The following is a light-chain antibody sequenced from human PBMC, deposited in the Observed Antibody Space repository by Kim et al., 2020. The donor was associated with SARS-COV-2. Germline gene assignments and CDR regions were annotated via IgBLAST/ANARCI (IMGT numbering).Light chain of an antibody. Sequence: EIVLTQSPGTLSLSPGERATLSCRASQSVSSSYLAWYQQKPGQAPRLLIYGASSRATGIPDRFSGSGSGTDFTLTISRLEPEEFVVYYCQQYGSSPLTFGGGTKVDIK. J-gene: IGKJ4*01. CDR2: GAS. CDR1: QSVSSSY. V-gene: IGKV3-20*01. CDR3: QQYGSSPLT.